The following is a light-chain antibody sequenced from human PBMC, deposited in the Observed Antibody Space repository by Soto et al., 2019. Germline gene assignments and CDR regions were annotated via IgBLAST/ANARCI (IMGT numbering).Light chain of an antibody. CDR2: AAS. J-gene: IGKJ1*01. CDR1: QSISSY. Sequence: DIQMTQSPSSVGDRVTITCRASQSISSYLNWYQQKPGKAPKLLIYAASSLQSGVPSRFSGSGSGTDFTLTISSLQPEDFATYYCQQSYSTPRTFGQGTKVEIK. V-gene: IGKV1-39*01. CDR3: QQSYSTPRT.